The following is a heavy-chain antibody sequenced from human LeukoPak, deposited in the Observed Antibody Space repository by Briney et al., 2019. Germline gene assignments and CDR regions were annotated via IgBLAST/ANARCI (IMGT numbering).Heavy chain of an antibody. CDR1: GDTFTACA. D-gene: IGHD5-24*01. CDR2: ITPSGGA. V-gene: IGHV1-2*02. J-gene: IGHJ4*02. Sequence: ASVRVSCTSSGDTFTACAMCSVRQAPEQGLEWMGWITPSGGANYAQKFQGRVTMTRDTSISKGYMDLSRLTSDDTAVYYCARDRYGDGFAHFDYWGQGTLVTVSS. CDR3: ARDRYGDGFAHFDY.